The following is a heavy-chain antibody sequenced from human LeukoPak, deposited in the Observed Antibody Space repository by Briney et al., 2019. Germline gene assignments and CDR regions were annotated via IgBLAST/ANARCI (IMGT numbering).Heavy chain of an antibody. CDR2: IYYSGST. Sequence: SETLSLTCTVSGGSIRTYYWSWIRQPPGKGLEWIGYIYYSGSTNYNPSLKSRVTISVDTSKNQFSLKLSSVTAADTAVYYCARGDYSNLGDVWGKGTTVTVSS. J-gene: IGHJ6*04. CDR3: ARGDYSNLGDV. CDR1: GGSIRTYY. D-gene: IGHD4-11*01. V-gene: IGHV4-59*12.